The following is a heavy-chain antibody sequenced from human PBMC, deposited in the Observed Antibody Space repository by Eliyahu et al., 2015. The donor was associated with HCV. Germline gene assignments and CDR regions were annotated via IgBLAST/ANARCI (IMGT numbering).Heavy chain of an antibody. D-gene: IGHD1-26*01. Sequence: QVQLVESGGGLVKPGGSLRLSCAASGFTFSDYYMSWIRQAPGKGLEWVSYISSSSSYTNYADSVKGRFTISRDNAKNSLYLQMNSLRAEDTAVYYCARHRNVVGAKVRLDAFDIWGQGTMVTVSS. CDR2: ISSSSSYT. CDR1: GFTFSDYY. CDR3: ARHRNVVGAKVRLDAFDI. J-gene: IGHJ3*02. V-gene: IGHV3-11*06.